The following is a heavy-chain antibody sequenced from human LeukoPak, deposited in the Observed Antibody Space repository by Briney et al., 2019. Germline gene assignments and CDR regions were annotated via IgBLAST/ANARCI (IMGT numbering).Heavy chain of an antibody. Sequence: PGGSLRLSCAASGFMFSSYSMNWVRQAPGKGLEWVSGISTSSRNIFQADSVKGRFTISRDNAKNSLYLQMNSLRAEDTAVYYCARVTVTTFSPTDYMDVWGKGTTVTISS. V-gene: IGHV3-21*01. CDR2: ISTSSRNI. D-gene: IGHD4-17*01. CDR3: ARVTVTTFSPTDYMDV. CDR1: GFMFSSYS. J-gene: IGHJ6*03.